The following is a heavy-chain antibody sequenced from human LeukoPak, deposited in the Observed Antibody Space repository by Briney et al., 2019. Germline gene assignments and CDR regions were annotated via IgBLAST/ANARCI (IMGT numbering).Heavy chain of an antibody. CDR3: ARDGDGYKSTPFDY. CDR1: GSTFTSYW. Sequence: GGSLRLSCAASGSTFTSYWMSWVRQAPGKGLEGVANIKQDGSEKYYVDSVKGRFTISRDNAKNSLYLQMNSLRVEDTAVYYCARDGDGYKSTPFDYWGQGTLVTVSS. J-gene: IGHJ4*02. D-gene: IGHD5-24*01. CDR2: IKQDGSEK. V-gene: IGHV3-7*01.